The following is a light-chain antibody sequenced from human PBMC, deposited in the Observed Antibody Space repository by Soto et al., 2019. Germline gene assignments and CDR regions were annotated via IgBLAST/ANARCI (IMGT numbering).Light chain of an antibody. CDR3: SSYTSSSTDV. Sequence: QSALTQPASVSGSPGQSITISCTGTSSDVGGYNYVSWYQQHPGKAPKLMIYEVSNRPSGVSNRFSGSKSSNTASLTISGLQAEEEADYYCSSYTSSSTDVFGTGTKLTVL. CDR1: SSDVGGYNY. J-gene: IGLJ1*01. CDR2: EVS. V-gene: IGLV2-14*01.